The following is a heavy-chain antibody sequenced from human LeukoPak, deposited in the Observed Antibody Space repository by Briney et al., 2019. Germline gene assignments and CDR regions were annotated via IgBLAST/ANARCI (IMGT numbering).Heavy chain of an antibody. J-gene: IGHJ4*02. CDR1: GGSISSGGYS. V-gene: IGHV4-30-2*01. D-gene: IGHD1-26*01. CDR3: ARAWLGDRGIWYFDY. CDR2: IYHSGST. Sequence: PSQTLSLTCAVSGGSISSGGYSWSWIRQPPGKGLEWIGYIYHSGSTYYNPSLKSRGTISVDTSKNQFSLKLSSVTAADTAVYYCARAWLGDRGIWYFDYWGQGTLVTVSS.